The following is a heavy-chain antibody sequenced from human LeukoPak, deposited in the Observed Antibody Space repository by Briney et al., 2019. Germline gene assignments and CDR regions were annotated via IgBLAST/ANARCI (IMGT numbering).Heavy chain of an antibody. D-gene: IGHD3-22*01. CDR1: GFTFSSYE. CDR3: ARRPYYDSSGALGNAGL. J-gene: IGHJ4*02. Sequence: GGSLRLSCAASGFTFSSYEMNWVRQAPGKGREWVSYISSSGSTIYYADSVKGRFTISRDNAKNSLYLQMNSLRAEDTAVYYCARRPYYDSSGALGNAGLWGQGTLVTVSS. V-gene: IGHV3-48*03. CDR2: ISSSGSTI.